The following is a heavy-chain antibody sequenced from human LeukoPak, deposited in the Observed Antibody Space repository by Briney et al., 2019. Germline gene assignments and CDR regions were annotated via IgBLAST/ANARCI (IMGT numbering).Heavy chain of an antibody. J-gene: IGHJ4*02. Sequence: SETLSLTCTVSGGSISSSSYYWGWIRQPPGKGLEWIGSIYYSGSTYYNPSLKSRVTISVDTSKNQFSLKLSSVTAADTAVYYCARDDDSSGYWGQGTLVTVSS. CDR2: IYYSGST. D-gene: IGHD3-22*01. CDR3: ARDDDSSGY. V-gene: IGHV4-39*07. CDR1: GGSISSSSYY.